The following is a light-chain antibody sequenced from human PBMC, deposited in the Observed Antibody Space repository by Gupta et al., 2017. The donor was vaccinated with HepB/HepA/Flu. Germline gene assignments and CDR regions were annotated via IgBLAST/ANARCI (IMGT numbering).Light chain of an antibody. J-gene: IGLJ2*01. V-gene: IGLV2-11*01. Sequence: QSALTQPRSVSGSPGQSVTISCTGTSSDVGGYNYVSWYQQHPGKAPKLMIYDVSKRPSGVPDRFSGSKSGNTASLTISGLQAEDEADYYCCSYAGSPEVFGGGIKLTVL. CDR2: DVS. CDR3: CSYAGSPEV. CDR1: SSDVGGYNY.